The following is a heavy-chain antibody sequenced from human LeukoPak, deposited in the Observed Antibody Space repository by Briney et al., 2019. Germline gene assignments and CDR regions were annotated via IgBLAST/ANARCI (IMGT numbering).Heavy chain of an antibody. J-gene: IGHJ4*02. CDR3: AKASVATGGY. D-gene: IGHD5-12*01. V-gene: IGHV3-23*01. CDR2: ISVSGGST. Sequence: GGSLRLSSAASGFTFRTYAMSWVREAPGKGLEWVSAISVSGGSTYYADSVRGRFTISRDNSKNTLYLQMNSRRAEDTAVYYCAKASVATGGYCGEGSLVTVSS. CDR1: GFTFRTYA.